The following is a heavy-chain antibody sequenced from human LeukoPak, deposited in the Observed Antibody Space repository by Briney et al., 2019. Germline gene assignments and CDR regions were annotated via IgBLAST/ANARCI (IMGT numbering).Heavy chain of an antibody. CDR3: AKWIQLWLLTKTGPLDY. CDR1: GFTFNSYG. D-gene: IGHD5-18*01. V-gene: IGHV3-23*01. J-gene: IGHJ4*02. CDR2: ISGSGGST. Sequence: PGGSLRLSCAASGFTFNSYGMSWVRQAPGKGLEWVSAISGSGGSTYYADSVKGRFTISRDNSKNTLYLQMNSLRAEDTAVYYCAKWIQLWLLTKTGPLDYWGQGTLVTVSS.